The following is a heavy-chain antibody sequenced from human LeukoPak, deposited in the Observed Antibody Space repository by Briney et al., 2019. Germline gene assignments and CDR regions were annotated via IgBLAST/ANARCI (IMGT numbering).Heavy chain of an antibody. Sequence: RPGGSLRLSCAASGFTFSSYAMSWVRQAPGKGLEWVSAISGSGGRTYHADSVKGRFTISRDNSKNTLYLQMNRLRAEDTAVYYCAKGGESYRTGLDYWGQGTLVTVSS. V-gene: IGHV3-23*01. CDR1: GFTFSSYA. D-gene: IGHD1-26*01. CDR3: AKGGESYRTGLDY. J-gene: IGHJ4*02. CDR2: ISGSGGRT.